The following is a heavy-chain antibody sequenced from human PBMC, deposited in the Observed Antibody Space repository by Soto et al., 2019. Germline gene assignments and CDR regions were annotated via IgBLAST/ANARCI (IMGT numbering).Heavy chain of an antibody. CDR2: INPNSGGT. CDR3: ARDIDLGNYYYGMDV. Sequence: ASVKVSCKASGYTFTGYYMHWVRQAPGQGLEWMGWINPNSGGTNYAQKFQGRVTMIRDTSISTAYMELSRLRSDDTAVYYCARDIDLGNYYYGMDVWGQGTTVTVSS. J-gene: IGHJ6*02. D-gene: IGHD3-16*01. V-gene: IGHV1-2*02. CDR1: GYTFTGYY.